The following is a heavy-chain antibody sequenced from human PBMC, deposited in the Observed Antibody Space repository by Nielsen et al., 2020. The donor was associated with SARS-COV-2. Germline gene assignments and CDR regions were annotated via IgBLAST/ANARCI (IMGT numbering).Heavy chain of an antibody. J-gene: IGHJ3*02. V-gene: IGHV5-51*01. Sequence: GESLKISCKGSGYSFTSYWIGWVRQMPGKGLEWMGIIYPGDSDTRYSPSFQGQVTISADKSISTAYLQWSSLKASDTAMYYCARRYSGSYYDPKNDAFDIWGQGTMVTVSS. CDR1: GYSFTSYW. CDR2: IYPGDSDT. D-gene: IGHD1-26*01. CDR3: ARRYSGSYYDPKNDAFDI.